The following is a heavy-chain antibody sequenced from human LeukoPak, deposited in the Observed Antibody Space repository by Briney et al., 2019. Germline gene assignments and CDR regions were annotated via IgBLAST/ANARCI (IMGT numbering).Heavy chain of an antibody. Sequence: PGGSLRLSCAASGFTFSNYGTNWVRQAPGRGLEWVSAISGSGGGTFYAVSVKGRFTISRDNSKNTLYLQMNSLRADDTAVYYCAKGGDYGRAFDIWGQGTMVTVSS. CDR1: GFTFSNYG. V-gene: IGHV3-23*01. D-gene: IGHD4-17*01. CDR3: AKGGDYGRAFDI. CDR2: ISGSGGGT. J-gene: IGHJ3*02.